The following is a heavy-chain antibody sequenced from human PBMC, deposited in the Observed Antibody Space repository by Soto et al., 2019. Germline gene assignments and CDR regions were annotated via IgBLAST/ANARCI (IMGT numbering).Heavy chain of an antibody. Sequence: SSVKVSCKASGGTFSSYAISWVRQAPGQGLEWMGGIIPIFGTANYAQKFQGRVTITADKSTSTAYMELSSLRSEDTAVYYCARAAGGVVPAANYYGMDVWGQGNTVTVSS. CDR3: ARAAGGVVPAANYYGMDV. CDR1: GGTFSSYA. CDR2: IIPIFGTA. V-gene: IGHV1-69*06. D-gene: IGHD2-2*01. J-gene: IGHJ6*02.